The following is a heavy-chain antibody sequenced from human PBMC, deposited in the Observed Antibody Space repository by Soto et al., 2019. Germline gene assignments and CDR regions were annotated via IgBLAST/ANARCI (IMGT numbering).Heavy chain of an antibody. CDR2: FDPEDGET. Sequence: ASVKVSCKVSGSTLPELSMHWVRQAPGKGLEWMGGFDPEDGETIYAQKFQGRVTMTEDTSTDTAYMELSSLRSEDTAVYYCATDLYSSSWYAWWFDPWGQGTL. D-gene: IGHD6-13*01. CDR1: GSTLPELS. J-gene: IGHJ5*02. V-gene: IGHV1-24*01. CDR3: ATDLYSSSWYAWWFDP.